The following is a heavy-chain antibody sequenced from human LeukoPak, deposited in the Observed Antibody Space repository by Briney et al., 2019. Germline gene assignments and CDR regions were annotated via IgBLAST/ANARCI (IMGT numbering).Heavy chain of an antibody. CDR3: ARPHSYYDILTVYDQDYFDY. J-gene: IGHJ4*02. D-gene: IGHD3-9*01. CDR2: ISAYNGNT. CDR1: GYTFTSYG. V-gene: IGHV1-18*04. Sequence: ASVKVSCKASGYTFTSYGISWVRQAPGQGLEWMGWISAYNGNTNYAQKLQGRVAMTTDTSTSTAYVELRSLRSDDTAVYYCARPHSYYDILTVYDQDYFDYWGQGTLVTVSS.